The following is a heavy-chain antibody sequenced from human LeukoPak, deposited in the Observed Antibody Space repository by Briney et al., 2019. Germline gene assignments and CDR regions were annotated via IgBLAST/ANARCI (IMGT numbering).Heavy chain of an antibody. J-gene: IGHJ4*02. CDR2: IWYDGSNK. CDR3: ARGRVKNDYGDYIDY. Sequence: GGSLRLSCAASGFTFSTYGLHWVRQAPGKGLEWVALIWYDGSNKYYADSVKGRFTISRDNSKNTLYLQMNSLRAEDTAVYYCARGRVKNDYGDYIDYWGQGTLVTVSS. V-gene: IGHV3-33*01. D-gene: IGHD4-17*01. CDR1: GFTFSTYG.